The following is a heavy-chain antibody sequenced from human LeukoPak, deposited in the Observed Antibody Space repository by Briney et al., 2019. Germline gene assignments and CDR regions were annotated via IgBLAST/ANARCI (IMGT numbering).Heavy chain of an antibody. J-gene: IGHJ3*02. CDR1: GGSISSGGYY. V-gene: IGHV3-23*01. D-gene: IGHD3-22*01. Sequence: ETLSLTCTVSGGSISSGGYYWSWVRQAPGKGLEWVSAISGSGGSTYYADSVKGRFTISRDNSKNTLYLQMNSLRAEDTAVYYCAKVVSITMIVDAFDIWGQGTMVTVSS. CDR2: ISGSGGST. CDR3: AKVVSITMIVDAFDI.